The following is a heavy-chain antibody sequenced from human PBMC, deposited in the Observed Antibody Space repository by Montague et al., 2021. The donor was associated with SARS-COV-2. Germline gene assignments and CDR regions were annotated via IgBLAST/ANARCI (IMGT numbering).Heavy chain of an antibody. CDR1: GDSVSSNIAT. CDR2: TYYRSKWYN. V-gene: IGHV6-1*01. J-gene: IGHJ3*02. Sequence: CAISGDSVSSNIATWNWIRQSPSRGLEWLGRTYYRSKWYNDYAESVKSRITIDPDTSKHQFSLHLNSVTPEDTAVYYCARTGLGAYDILTGYTANAFDMWGQGTMVTVSS. CDR3: ARTGLGAYDILTGYTANAFDM. D-gene: IGHD3-9*01.